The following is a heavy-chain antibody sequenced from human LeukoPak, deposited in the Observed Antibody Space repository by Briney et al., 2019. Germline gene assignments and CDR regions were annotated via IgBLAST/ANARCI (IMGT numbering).Heavy chain of an antibody. J-gene: IGHJ4*02. CDR1: GFTFSSYA. CDR2: ISGSGGST. Sequence: GGSLRLSCAASGFTFSSYAMSWVRQAPGKGLEWVSAISGSGGSTYYADSVKGRFTIPRDNSKNTLYLQMNSLRAEDTAVYYCAIIQRYYYGSGSYSGSWFPPPPRDYWGQGTLVTVSS. D-gene: IGHD3-10*01. CDR3: AIIQRYYYGSGSYSGSWFPPPPRDY. V-gene: IGHV3-23*01.